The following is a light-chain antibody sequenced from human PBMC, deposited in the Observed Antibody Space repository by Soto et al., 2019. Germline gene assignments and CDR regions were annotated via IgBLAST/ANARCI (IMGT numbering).Light chain of an antibody. CDR2: GAS. CDR3: QPYGSSLFT. CDR1: QSVSSSY. V-gene: IGKV3-20*01. J-gene: IGKJ3*01. Sequence: EIVLTQSPGTLSLSPGERATLSCRASQSVSSSYLAWYQQKPGQAPSLLIYGASSRATGIPDRFSGSGSGTDFTLTISRLEPEDFAVYYCQPYGSSLFTFGPGTKVDIK.